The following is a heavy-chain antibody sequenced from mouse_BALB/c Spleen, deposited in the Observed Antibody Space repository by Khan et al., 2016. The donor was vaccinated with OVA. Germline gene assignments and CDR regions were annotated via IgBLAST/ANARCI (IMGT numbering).Heavy chain of an antibody. Sequence: EVELVESGPGLVKPSQSLSLTRTVTGYSITSDYAWNWIRQFPGNKLEWMGYISYSGSTSYNPSLKSRISITRDTSKNQFFLQLNSVTTGDTATYYCARRAYYANWYFDVWGAGTTVTVSS. CDR1: GYSITSDYA. CDR2: ISYSGST. CDR3: ARRAYYANWYFDV. J-gene: IGHJ1*01. V-gene: IGHV3-2*02. D-gene: IGHD1-1*02.